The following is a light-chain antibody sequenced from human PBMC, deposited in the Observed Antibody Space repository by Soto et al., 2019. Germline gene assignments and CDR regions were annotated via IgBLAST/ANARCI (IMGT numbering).Light chain of an antibody. CDR3: QSYASSLSGYVV. CDR2: GNS. CDR1: SSNIGAGYD. Sequence: QSVLTQPPSVSGAPGQRVTISCTGSSSNIGAGYDVHWYQQLPGTAPKLLIYGNSNRPSGVPDRVSGSKSGTSASLAITGLQAEDEAEDYCQSYASSLSGYVVFGGGTKLTVL. J-gene: IGLJ2*01. V-gene: IGLV1-40*01.